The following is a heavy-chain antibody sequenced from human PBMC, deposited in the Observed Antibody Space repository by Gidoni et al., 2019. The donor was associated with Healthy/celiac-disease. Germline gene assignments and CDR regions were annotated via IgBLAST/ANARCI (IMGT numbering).Heavy chain of an antibody. V-gene: IGHV3-30-3*01. CDR3: ARDWPQRFGMDV. D-gene: IGHD3-16*01. CDR1: GFTCNSYA. Sequence: QLQLVESGGGVVPPGRSLRLSCAASGFTCNSYAMHLVRHAPGKGLEWVAVISYDGSNKYYADSVKGRFTISRDNSKNTLYLKMNSLRAEDTAVYYCARDWPQRFGMDVWGQGTTVTVSS. CDR2: ISYDGSNK. J-gene: IGHJ6*02.